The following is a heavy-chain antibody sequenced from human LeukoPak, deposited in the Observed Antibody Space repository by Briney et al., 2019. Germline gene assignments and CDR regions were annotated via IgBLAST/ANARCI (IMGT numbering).Heavy chain of an antibody. D-gene: IGHD3-22*01. V-gene: IGHV3-7*01. CDR3: ARLNSGSGYLNWFDP. CDR2: IKQDGSEK. Sequence: GGSLRLSCAASGFTFSSYGMHWVRQAPGKGLEWVANIKQDGSEKYYVDPVKGRFTISRDNAKNSLYLQMNSLRAEDTAVYYCARLNSGSGYLNWFDPWGQGTLVTVSS. J-gene: IGHJ5*02. CDR1: GFTFSSYG.